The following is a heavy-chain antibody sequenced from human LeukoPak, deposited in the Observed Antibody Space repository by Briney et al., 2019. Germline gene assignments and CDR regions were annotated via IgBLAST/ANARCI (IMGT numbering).Heavy chain of an antibody. CDR1: GFTFSNYW. Sequence: GGSLTLSCAASGFTFSNYWLSWVRQAPGQGMDWVAHKKQDGSEEHYMDSVKARFIISRDNAKNALSLQMDSLRAEDTAVYYCVRDGGVSGYDLLDYWGQATVVSDCS. D-gene: IGHD5-12*01. CDR3: VRDGGVSGYDLLDY. V-gene: IGHV3-7*01. CDR2: KKQDGSEE. J-gene: IGHJ4*02.